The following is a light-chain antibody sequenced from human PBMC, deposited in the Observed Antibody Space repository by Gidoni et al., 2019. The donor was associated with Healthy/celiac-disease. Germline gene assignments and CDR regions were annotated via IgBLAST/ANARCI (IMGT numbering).Light chain of an antibody. CDR1: SSNIGSNP. V-gene: IGLV1-44*01. CDR3: AAWDDSLSGVV. J-gene: IGLJ2*01. Sequence: QSVLTQSPSASGTPGQSVTISCSGSSSNIGSNPVNWYQQLPGTAPKLLIYSNNQRPSGVPDRFSGSKSGTSASLAISGLQSEDEADYYCAAWDDSLSGVVFGGGTKLTVL. CDR2: SNN.